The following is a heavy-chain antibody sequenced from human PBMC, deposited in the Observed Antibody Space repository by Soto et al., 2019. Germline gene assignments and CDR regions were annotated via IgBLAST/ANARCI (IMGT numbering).Heavy chain of an antibody. D-gene: IGHD6-6*01. J-gene: IGHJ4*02. CDR3: ARRSSSSGGFDY. Sequence: SETLSLTCTVSGGSISSSSYYWGWIRQPPGKGLEWIGSIYYSGSTYYNPSLKSRVTISVDTSKNQFSLKLSSVPAADTAVYYCARRSSSSGGFDYWGQGTLVTVSS. CDR1: GGSISSSSYY. V-gene: IGHV4-39*01. CDR2: IYYSGST.